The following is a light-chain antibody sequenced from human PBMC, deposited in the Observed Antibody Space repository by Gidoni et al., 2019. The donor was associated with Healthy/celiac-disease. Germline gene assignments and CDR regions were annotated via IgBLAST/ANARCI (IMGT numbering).Light chain of an antibody. CDR3: QQLNSYPLT. J-gene: IGKJ3*01. CDR1: QGISSY. V-gene: IGKV1-9*01. Sequence: DIQLTQSPSSLSASVGDRVTITCRASQGISSYLAWYQHKPGKAPKLLIYAASTLQSGVPSRFSGSGSGTEFTLTISSLQPEDFATYYCQQLNSYPLTFGPGTKVDIK. CDR2: AAS.